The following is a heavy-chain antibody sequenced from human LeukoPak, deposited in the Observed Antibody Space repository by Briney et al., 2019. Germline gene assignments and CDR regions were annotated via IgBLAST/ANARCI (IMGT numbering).Heavy chain of an antibody. V-gene: IGHV3-23*01. Sequence: PGGSLRLSCAASGFTFSSYAMSWVRQAPGKGLEWVSAISGSGGSTYYADSVKGRFTISRDNSKNTLYLQMNSLRAEDTAVYYCATLEDYYDSSGYAVDYWGQGTLVTVSS. CDR1: GFTFSSYA. J-gene: IGHJ4*02. CDR3: ATLEDYYDSSGYAVDY. CDR2: ISGSGGST. D-gene: IGHD3-22*01.